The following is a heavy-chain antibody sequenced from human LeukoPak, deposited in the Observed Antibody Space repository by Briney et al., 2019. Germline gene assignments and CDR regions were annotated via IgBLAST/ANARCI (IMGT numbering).Heavy chain of an antibody. J-gene: IGHJ5*02. CDR3: ARIPYYYDSSGHPP. D-gene: IGHD3-22*01. Sequence: SETLSLTCAVSGASIDSHSWWSWVRQPPGKGLEWIGEINHSGSTNYNPSLKSRVTISVDTSKNQFSLKLSSVTAADTAVYYCARIPYYYDSSGHPPWGQGTLVTVSS. CDR2: INHSGST. CDR1: GASIDSHSW. V-gene: IGHV4-4*02.